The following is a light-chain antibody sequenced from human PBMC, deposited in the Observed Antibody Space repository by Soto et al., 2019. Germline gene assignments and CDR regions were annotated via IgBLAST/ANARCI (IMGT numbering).Light chain of an antibody. J-gene: IGLJ2*01. CDR3: SSYTSIITVV. V-gene: IGLV2-14*01. Sequence: QSALTQPASVSGSPGQSITISCTGTSSDVGGYNYVSWYQQRPGKAPKLMVYEVSNRPSGVSNRFSGSKSGNTASLTISGLQAEDEADYYCSSYTSIITVVFGGGTKVTVL. CDR1: SSDVGGYNY. CDR2: EVS.